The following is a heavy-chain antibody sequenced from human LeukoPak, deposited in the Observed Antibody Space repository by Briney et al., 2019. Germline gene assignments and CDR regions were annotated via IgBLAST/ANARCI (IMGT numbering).Heavy chain of an antibody. D-gene: IGHD5-24*01. J-gene: IGHJ3*02. CDR3: ARPNRSDGYKWEAFDI. CDR1: GGSISSYY. CDR2: IYYSGST. Sequence: SETLSLTCTVSGGSISSYYWSWIRQPPGKGLEWIGYIYYSGSTNYNPSLKSRVTISVDTSKNQFSLKLSSVTAADTAVYYCARPNRSDGYKWEAFDIWGQGTMVTVSS. V-gene: IGHV4-59*08.